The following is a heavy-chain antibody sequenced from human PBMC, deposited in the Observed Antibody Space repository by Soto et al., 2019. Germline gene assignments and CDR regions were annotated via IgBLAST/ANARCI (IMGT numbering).Heavy chain of an antibody. CDR2: IYYSGST. CDR1: GGSISSYY. J-gene: IGHJ4*02. CDR3: ARGGGPDYDILTGPFDY. V-gene: IGHV4-59*01. D-gene: IGHD3-9*01. Sequence: SETLSLTCTVSGGSISSYYWSWIRQPPGKGLEWIGYIYYSGSTNYNPSLKSRVTISVDTSKNQFSLKLSSVTAADTAVYYCARGGGPDYDILTGPFDYWGQGTLVTVSS.